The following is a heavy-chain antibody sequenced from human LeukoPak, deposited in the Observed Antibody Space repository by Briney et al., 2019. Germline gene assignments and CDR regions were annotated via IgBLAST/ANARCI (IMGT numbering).Heavy chain of an antibody. D-gene: IGHD3-10*01. CDR2: INHSGST. Sequence: SETLSLTCAVYGGSFSGYYWSWIRQPPGKGLEWIGEINHSGSTNYNPSLKSRVTISVDTSKNQFSLKLSSVTAADTAVYYCAGLWALGGGSGSLRRDYWGQGTLVTVSS. CDR3: AGLWALGGGSGSLRRDY. CDR1: GGSFSGYY. J-gene: IGHJ4*02. V-gene: IGHV4-34*01.